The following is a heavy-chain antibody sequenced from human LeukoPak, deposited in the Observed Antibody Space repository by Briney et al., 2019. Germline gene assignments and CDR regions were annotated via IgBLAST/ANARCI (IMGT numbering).Heavy chain of an antibody. Sequence: PGGSLRPSCAASGFTFSSYEMNWVRQAPGKGLEWVSYISSSGSTIYYVDSVKGRFTISRDNAKNSLYLQMNSLRAEDTAVYYCATWGYYDSSGYSPDFDYWGQGTLVTVSS. D-gene: IGHD3-22*01. CDR2: ISSSGSTI. V-gene: IGHV3-48*03. J-gene: IGHJ4*02. CDR1: GFTFSSYE. CDR3: ATWGYYDSSGYSPDFDY.